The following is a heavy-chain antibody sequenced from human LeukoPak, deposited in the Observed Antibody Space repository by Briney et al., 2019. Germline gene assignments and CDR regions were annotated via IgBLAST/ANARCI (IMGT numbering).Heavy chain of an antibody. V-gene: IGHV4-39*01. Sequence: SETLSLTCTVSGGSISNSSYYWGWIRQPPGKGLEWIGSMYYSGSTYYNTSLKSRVTISVDTSKNQFSLKLTSVTAADTAVYYCARRDGYNCFDYWGQGTLVTVSS. D-gene: IGHD5-24*01. CDR2: MYYSGST. CDR3: ARRDGYNCFDY. CDR1: GGSISNSSYY. J-gene: IGHJ4*02.